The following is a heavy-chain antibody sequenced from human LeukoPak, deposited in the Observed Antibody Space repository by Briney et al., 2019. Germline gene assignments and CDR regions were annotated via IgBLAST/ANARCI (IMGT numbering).Heavy chain of an antibody. CDR2: ISPYDGNT. J-gene: IGHJ5*02. CDR1: GYTFTSYG. Sequence: ASVKVSCKASGYTFTSYGVTWVRQAPGQGLEWMGWISPYDGNTNYAQRLQGRVTMTTDTSTSTAYMELRGLRSDDTAVYYCARGGVGYSGSHRAHNWFDPWGRGTLVTVSS. CDR3: ARGGVGYSGSHRAHNWFDP. V-gene: IGHV1-18*01. D-gene: IGHD1-26*01.